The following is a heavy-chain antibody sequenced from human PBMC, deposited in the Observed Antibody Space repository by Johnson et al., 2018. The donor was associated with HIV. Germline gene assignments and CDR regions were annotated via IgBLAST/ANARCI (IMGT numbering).Heavy chain of an antibody. Sequence: VQLVESGGGLVQPGGSLRLSCAASGFTFSSYAMSWVRQAPGKGLEWVSAISGSGGSTYYADSVKGRFTISRDNAKNSLYLQINSLRAEDTAVYYCARDDCTAGICYNAFDIWGQGTMVTVSS. D-gene: IGHD2-8*02. CDR1: GFTFSSYA. CDR2: ISGSGGST. V-gene: IGHV3-23*04. J-gene: IGHJ3*02. CDR3: ARDDCTAGICYNAFDI.